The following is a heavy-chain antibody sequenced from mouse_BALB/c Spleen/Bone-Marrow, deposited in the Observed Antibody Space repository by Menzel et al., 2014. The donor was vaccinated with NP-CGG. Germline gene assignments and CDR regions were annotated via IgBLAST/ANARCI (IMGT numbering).Heavy chain of an antibody. Sequence: VQLQQPGAELVKPGASVKLSCTASGFNIKDTYMHWVKQRPEQGLEWIGRIDPANGNTKYDPKFQGKATITADTSSNTAYLQLSSLTSEDTAVYYCAVYDYEGFAYWGRGTLVTVSA. V-gene: IGHV14-3*02. CDR3: AVYDYEGFAY. J-gene: IGHJ3*01. D-gene: IGHD2-4*01. CDR2: IDPANGNT. CDR1: GFNIKDTY.